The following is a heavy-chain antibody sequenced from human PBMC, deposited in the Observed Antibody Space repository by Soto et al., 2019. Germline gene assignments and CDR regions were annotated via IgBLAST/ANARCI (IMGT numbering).Heavy chain of an antibody. CDR2: TYYRSKWYN. CDR3: ARVNGPIAARYYGMDV. D-gene: IGHD6-6*01. J-gene: IGHJ6*02. V-gene: IGHV6-1*01. Sequence: SQTLSLTCAMSGDSVSSNSAAGNSIRQSPSRGLEWLGRTYYRSKWYNDYAVSVKSRITINPDTSKNQFSLQLNSVTPEDTAVYYCARVNGPIAARYYGMDVWGQGTTVTV. CDR1: GDSVSSNSAA.